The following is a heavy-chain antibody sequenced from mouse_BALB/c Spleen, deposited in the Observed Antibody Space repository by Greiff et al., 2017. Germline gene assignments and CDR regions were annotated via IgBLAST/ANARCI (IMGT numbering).Heavy chain of an antibody. D-gene: IGHD1-1*01. J-gene: IGHJ4*01. CDR2: ILPGSGST. CDR1: GYTFSSYW. V-gene: IGHV1-9*01. CDR3: ARNYGSSFLYYYAMDY. Sequence: VQLQQSGAELMKPGASVKISCKATGYTFSSYWIEWVKQRPGHGLEWIGEILPGSGSTNYNEKFKGKATFTADTSSNTAYMQLSSLTSEDSAVYYCARNYGSSFLYYYAMDYWGQGTSVTVSS.